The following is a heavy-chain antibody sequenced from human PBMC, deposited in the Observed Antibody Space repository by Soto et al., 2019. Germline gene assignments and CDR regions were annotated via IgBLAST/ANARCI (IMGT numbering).Heavy chain of an antibody. V-gene: IGHV3-23*01. CDR3: AKEGASITGTTSDTPFDY. CDR2: ISGSGGST. CDR1: GFTFSSYA. Sequence: GGSLRLSCAASGFTFSSYAMSWVRQAPGKGLEWVSAISGSGGSTYYADSVKGRFTISRDNSKNTLYLQMNSLRAEDTAVYYCAKEGASITGTTSDTPFDYWGQGTLVTVS. D-gene: IGHD1-7*01. J-gene: IGHJ4*02.